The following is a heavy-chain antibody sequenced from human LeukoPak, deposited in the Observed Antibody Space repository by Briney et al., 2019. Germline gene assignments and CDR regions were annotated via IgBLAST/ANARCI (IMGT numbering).Heavy chain of an antibody. CDR1: GFTFSSYW. CDR2: INSDGSST. V-gene: IGHV3-74*01. Sequence: PGGSLRLSCAASGFTFSSYWMHWVRQAPGKGLVWVSRINSDGSSTSYADPVKGRFTISRDNAKNTLYLQMNSLRAEDTAVYYCARDVPVDDVFDLWGQGTVVTVSS. J-gene: IGHJ3*01. CDR3: ARDVPVDDVFDL.